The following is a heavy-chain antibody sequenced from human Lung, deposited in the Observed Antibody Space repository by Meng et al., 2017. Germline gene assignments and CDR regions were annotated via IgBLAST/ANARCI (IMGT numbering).Heavy chain of an antibody. J-gene: IGHJ4*02. Sequence: QLDRWGSGLLKPSDTLSLSCIVSGGSFSDFYWSWIRQPPGKGLEWIGEINHSGSTNYNPSLESRATISVDTSQNNLSLKLSSVTAADSAVYYCARGPTTMAHDFDYWGQGTLVTVSS. CDR3: ARGPTTMAHDFDY. V-gene: IGHV4-34*01. D-gene: IGHD4-11*01. CDR2: INHSGST. CDR1: GGSFSDFY.